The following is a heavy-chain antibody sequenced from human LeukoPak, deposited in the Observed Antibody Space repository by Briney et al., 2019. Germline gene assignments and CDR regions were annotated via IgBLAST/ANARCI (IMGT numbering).Heavy chain of an antibody. D-gene: IGHD3-3*01. V-gene: IGHV3-7*01. CDR3: ARPHPRTVFGVFSYYYGMDV. CDR2: IKQDGSEK. CDR1: GFTFSSYW. J-gene: IGHJ6*02. Sequence: GGSLRLSCAASGFTFSSYWMSWVRQAPGKGLEWVANIKQDGSEKYYVDSVKGRFTISRDNAKNSLYLQMNSLRAEDTAVYYCARPHPRTVFGVFSYYYGMDVWGQGTTVTVSS.